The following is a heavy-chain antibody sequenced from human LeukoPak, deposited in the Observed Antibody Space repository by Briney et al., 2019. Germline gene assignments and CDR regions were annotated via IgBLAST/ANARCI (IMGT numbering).Heavy chain of an antibody. D-gene: IGHD1-1*01. V-gene: IGHV4-34*01. J-gene: IGHJ3*02. CDR2: INHSGST. CDR1: GGSISSYY. Sequence: SETLSLTCTVSGGSISSYYWSWIRQPPGKGLEWIGEINHSGSTNYNPSLKSRVTISVDTSKNQFSLKLSSVTAADTAVYYCARMVQDAFDIWGQGTMVAVSS. CDR3: ARMVQDAFDI.